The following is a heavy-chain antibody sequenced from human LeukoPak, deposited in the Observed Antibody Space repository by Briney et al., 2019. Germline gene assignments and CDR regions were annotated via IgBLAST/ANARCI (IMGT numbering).Heavy chain of an antibody. Sequence: SETLSLTCAVYGGSFSGYYWCWIRQPPGKGLEWIGEINHSGSTNYNPSLKSRVTISVDTSKNQFSLKLSSVTAADTAVYYCASSITMVRGVKENWFDPWGQGTLVTVSS. CDR3: ASSITMVRGVKENWFDP. D-gene: IGHD3-10*01. CDR1: GGSFSGYY. V-gene: IGHV4-34*01. J-gene: IGHJ5*02. CDR2: INHSGST.